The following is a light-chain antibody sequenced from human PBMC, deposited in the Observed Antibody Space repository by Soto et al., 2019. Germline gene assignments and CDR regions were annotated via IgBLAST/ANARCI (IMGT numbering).Light chain of an antibody. J-gene: IGLJ1*01. CDR3: SSYAGSSNV. CDR2: EVN. Sequence: QSVLTQPASVSGSPGQSITISCTGTSSDIGDYTHVSWYQQHPGKAPKLIIYEVNKRPSGVPDRFSGSKSGNTASLTVSGLQAEDEADYYCSSYAGSSNVFGTGTKVTVL. V-gene: IGLV2-8*01. CDR1: SSDIGDYTH.